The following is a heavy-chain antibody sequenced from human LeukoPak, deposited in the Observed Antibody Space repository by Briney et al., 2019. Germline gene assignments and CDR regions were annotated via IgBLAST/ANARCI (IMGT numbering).Heavy chain of an antibody. D-gene: IGHD4/OR15-4a*01. V-gene: IGHV3-23*01. Sequence: GGSLRLSCAASGFTFSSYAMNWVRQAPGKGLEWISDISPNSGSTYHIESVRGRFTISRDNSKNTLYLQMNSLRADDTAVYYCASGLYGGLFDNWGQGTLITVSS. CDR1: GFTFSSYA. CDR3: ASGLYGGLFDN. CDR2: ISPNSGST. J-gene: IGHJ4*02.